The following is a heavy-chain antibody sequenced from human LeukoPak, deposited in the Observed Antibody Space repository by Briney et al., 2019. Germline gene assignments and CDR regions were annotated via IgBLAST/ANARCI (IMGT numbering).Heavy chain of an antibody. CDR2: IYHSGST. J-gene: IGHJ4*02. CDR3: ARLEYSSSWCFDY. Sequence: SETLSLTCAVSGGSISSSNWWSWVRRPPGKGLEWIGEIYHSGSTNYNPSLKSRVTISVDKSKNQFSLKLSSVTAADTAVYYCARLEYSSSWCFDYWGQGTLVTVSS. V-gene: IGHV4-4*02. CDR1: GGSISSSNW. D-gene: IGHD6-13*01.